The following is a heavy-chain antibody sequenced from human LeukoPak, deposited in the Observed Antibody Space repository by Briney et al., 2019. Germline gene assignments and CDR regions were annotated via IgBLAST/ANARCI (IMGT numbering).Heavy chain of an antibody. CDR2: INPNSGGT. D-gene: IGHD4-17*01. V-gene: IGHV1-2*02. CDR1: GYTFTGYY. Sequence: ASVKVSCKASGYTFTGYYMHWVRQAPGQGLEWMGWINPNSGGTNYAQKFQGRVTMTRDTSISTAYMELSRLRSDDTALYYCAKESAYGDYFDYWGQGTLVTVSS. CDR3: AKESAYGDYFDY. J-gene: IGHJ4*02.